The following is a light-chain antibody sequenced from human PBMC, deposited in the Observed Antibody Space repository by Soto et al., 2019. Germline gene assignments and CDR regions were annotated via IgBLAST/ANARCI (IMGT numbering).Light chain of an antibody. Sequence: QSAQTHPGSVSWSPGHLIAIACTGTSSDVGGYNYVSWYQQHPGKAPKLMIYEVSNRPSGVSNRFSGSKSGNTASLTISGLQAEDEPDYYCSSYTSSSTHYVFGTGTKVTAL. CDR3: SSYTSSSTHYV. V-gene: IGLV2-14*01. J-gene: IGLJ1*01. CDR1: SSDVGGYNY. CDR2: EVS.